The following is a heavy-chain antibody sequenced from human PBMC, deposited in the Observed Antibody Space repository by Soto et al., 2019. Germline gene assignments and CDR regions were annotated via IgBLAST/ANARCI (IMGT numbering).Heavy chain of an antibody. CDR2: IYYSGST. D-gene: IGHD4-17*01. CDR3: ARQCDYGDYAENWFDP. J-gene: IGHJ5*02. CDR1: GGSISRSSYY. Sequence: SETRSLTCTVSGGSISRSSYYWGWIRQPPGKGLEWIGSIYYSGSTYYNPSLKSRVTISVDTSKNQFSLKLSSVTAADTAVYYCARQCDYGDYAENWFDPWGQGTLVTVSS. V-gene: IGHV4-39*01.